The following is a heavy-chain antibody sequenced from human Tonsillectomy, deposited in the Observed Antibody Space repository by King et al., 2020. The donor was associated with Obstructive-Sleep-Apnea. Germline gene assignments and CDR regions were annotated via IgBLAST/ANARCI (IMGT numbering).Heavy chain of an antibody. Sequence: VQLQESGPGLLKPSETLSLTCTVSGYSISGGYYWGWIRQPPGKGLEWIGSIHHSGSTNYKPSLKSRVTISIDTSKNQFSLRLSSVTAADTAVYYGARDRDVYYYDTSGAKYGMDVWGQGTTVTVSS. CDR1: GYSISGGYY. D-gene: IGHD3-22*01. CDR2: IHHSGST. CDR3: ARDRDVYYYDTSGAKYGMDV. J-gene: IGHJ6*02. V-gene: IGHV4-38-2*02.